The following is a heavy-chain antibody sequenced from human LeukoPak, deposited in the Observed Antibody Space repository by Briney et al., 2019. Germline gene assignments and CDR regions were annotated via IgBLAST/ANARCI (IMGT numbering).Heavy chain of an antibody. CDR1: GGSISSSSYY. Sequence: SETLSLTCTVSGGSISSSSYYWGWIRQPPGKGLEWIGSIYYSGSTYYNPSLKSRVTISVDTSKNQFSLKLSSVTAADTAVYYCARVRSGYYGSGSYKQSSWFDPWGQGTLVTVSS. V-gene: IGHV4-39*01. CDR3: ARVRSGYYGSGSYKQSSWFDP. J-gene: IGHJ5*02. D-gene: IGHD3-10*01. CDR2: IYYSGST.